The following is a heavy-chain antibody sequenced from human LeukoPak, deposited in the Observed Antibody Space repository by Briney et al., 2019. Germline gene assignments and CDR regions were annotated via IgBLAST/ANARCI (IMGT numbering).Heavy chain of an antibody. J-gene: IGHJ4*02. Sequence: PSETLSLTCAVYAESFSGYFWNWIRQPPGKGLEWIGEINHSGSTTNYNPSLKSRITMSVDTSKNQFSLKLNSVTAADTAVYYCARRGGSSSLYPYYFDYWGQGTMVTVSS. CDR1: AESFSGYF. D-gene: IGHD6-13*01. CDR3: ARRGGSSSLYPYYFDY. V-gene: IGHV4-34*10. CDR2: INHSGSTT.